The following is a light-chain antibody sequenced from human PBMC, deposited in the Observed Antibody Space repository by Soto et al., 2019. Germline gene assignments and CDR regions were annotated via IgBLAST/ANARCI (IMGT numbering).Light chain of an antibody. Sequence: DIVMTQSPLSLPVTPGEPASISCRSSQSLLHSNGYNYLDWYLQKPGQSPQLLIYLGSHRASGVPDRFSGSGSGTDFTPKISRVEAEDVGVYYCMQALQSPAFGGGTKVEIK. CDR2: LGS. J-gene: IGKJ4*01. V-gene: IGKV2-28*01. CDR3: MQALQSPA. CDR1: QSLLHSNGYNY.